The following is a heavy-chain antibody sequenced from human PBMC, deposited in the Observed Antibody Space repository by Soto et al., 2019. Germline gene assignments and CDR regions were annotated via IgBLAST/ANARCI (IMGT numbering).Heavy chain of an antibody. CDR3: ASLVGPNYDYVWGSYRPTVSSPDY. Sequence: QLQLQESGPGLVKPSETLSLTCTVSGGSISSSSYYWGWIRQPPGKGLEWIGSIYYSGSTYYNPSLKSRVTISVDTSKNQFSLKLSSVTAADTAVYYCASLVGPNYDYVWGSYRPTVSSPDYWGQGTLVTVSS. V-gene: IGHV4-39*01. CDR1: GGSISSSSYY. D-gene: IGHD3-16*02. J-gene: IGHJ4*02. CDR2: IYYSGST.